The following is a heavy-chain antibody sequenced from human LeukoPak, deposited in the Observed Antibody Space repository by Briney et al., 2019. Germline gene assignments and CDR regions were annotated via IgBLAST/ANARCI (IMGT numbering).Heavy chain of an antibody. Sequence: PGGSLRLSCAASGFTFSSYAMSWVRQAPGKGLEWVSRIKSDGSRTDYADFVKGRFTISRDNAKNTLYLQMNSLRAEDTAVYYCARELPFDYWGQGTLVTVSS. CDR2: IKSDGSRT. V-gene: IGHV3-74*01. D-gene: IGHD2-15*01. CDR1: GFTFSSYA. J-gene: IGHJ4*02. CDR3: ARELPFDY.